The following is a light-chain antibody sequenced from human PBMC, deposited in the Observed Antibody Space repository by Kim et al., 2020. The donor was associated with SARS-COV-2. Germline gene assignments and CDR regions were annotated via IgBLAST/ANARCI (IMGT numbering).Light chain of an antibody. V-gene: IGLV7-43*01. CDR1: TGAVTSGYY. CDR3: LLDFGDGQLGV. J-gene: IGLJ3*02. Sequence: QAVVTQEPSLTVSPGGTVTLTCSSTTGAVTSGYYPNWFQQKPGQAPRSLIYDTDNKHSWTPARFSGSLLGDKAALTLSGVQPEDEAEYYCLLDFGDGQLGVFGGGTKLTVL. CDR2: DTD.